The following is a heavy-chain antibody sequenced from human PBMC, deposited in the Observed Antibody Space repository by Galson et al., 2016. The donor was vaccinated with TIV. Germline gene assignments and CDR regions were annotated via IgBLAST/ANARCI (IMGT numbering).Heavy chain of an antibody. V-gene: IGHV1-46*01. Sequence: SVKVSCKASGYAFIGYVIHWVRQAPGQGLEWMGMLNPSGVTTSYAEKFQDRVTMSMDTSTSTFYMELSSLTSEDTAIYYCSREKYSGFGFWGQGTLVTVSS. D-gene: IGHD5-12*01. J-gene: IGHJ4*02. CDR2: LNPSGVTT. CDR1: GYAFIGYV. CDR3: SREKYSGFGF.